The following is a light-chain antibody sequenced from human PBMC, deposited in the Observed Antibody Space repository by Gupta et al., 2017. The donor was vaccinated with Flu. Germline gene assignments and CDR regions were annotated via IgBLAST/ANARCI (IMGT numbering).Light chain of an antibody. Sequence: DIGMTKSPASLAVSLGEKAAINCKSSQSILYSSNNKNYLAWYQQKPGQPPKLLIYWASTRESGVPDRFRGSGSGTDFTITISSLQAEDVAVYYCQQYYSTPTFGGGTKVEIK. CDR1: QSILYSSNNKNY. CDR3: QQYYSTPT. V-gene: IGKV4-1*01. J-gene: IGKJ4*01. CDR2: WAS.